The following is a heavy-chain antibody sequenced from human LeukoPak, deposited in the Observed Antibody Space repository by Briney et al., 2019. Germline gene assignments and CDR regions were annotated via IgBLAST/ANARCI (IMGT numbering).Heavy chain of an antibody. J-gene: IGHJ5*02. CDR1: GFTFDDYA. D-gene: IGHD6-13*01. V-gene: IGHV3-9*01. Sequence: GRSLRLSCAASGFTFDDYAMHWVRQAPGKGLEWVSGISWNSGSIGYADSVKGRFTISRDNAKNSLYLQMNSLRAEDTALYYCAKDMYSSSWCWFDPWGQGTLVTVSS. CDR2: ISWNSGSI. CDR3: AKDMYSSSWCWFDP.